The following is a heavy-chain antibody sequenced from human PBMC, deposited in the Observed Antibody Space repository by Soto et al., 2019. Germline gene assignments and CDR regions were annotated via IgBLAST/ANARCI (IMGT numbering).Heavy chain of an antibody. CDR2: ISYDGSNK. CDR3: AKDIVPETVAGTYYYGMDV. D-gene: IGHD6-19*01. CDR1: GFTFSSYG. J-gene: IGHJ6*04. Sequence: QVQLVESGGGVVQPGRSLRLSCAASGFTFSSYGMHWVRQAPGKGLEWVAVISYDGSNKYYADSVKGRFTISRDNSKNTLYLQMNSRRAEDTAVYYCAKDIVPETVAGTYYYGMDVWGDATTVTVSS. V-gene: IGHV3-30*18.